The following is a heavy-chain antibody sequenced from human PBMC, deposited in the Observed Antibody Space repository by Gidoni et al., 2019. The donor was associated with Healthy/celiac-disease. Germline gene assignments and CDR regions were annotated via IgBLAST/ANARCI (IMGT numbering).Heavy chain of an antibody. CDR2: INPSGGST. J-gene: IGHJ4*02. CDR3: ARVGYSSSWYQSFDY. CDR1: GYTFTSYY. Sequence: QVQLVQSGAEVKKPGASVTVSCKASGYTFTSYYMPWVRQAPGQGLEWMGIINPSGGSTSYAQKFQGRVTMTRDTSTSTVYMELSSLRSEDTAVYYCARVGYSSSWYQSFDYWGQGTLVTVSS. V-gene: IGHV1-46*01. D-gene: IGHD6-13*01.